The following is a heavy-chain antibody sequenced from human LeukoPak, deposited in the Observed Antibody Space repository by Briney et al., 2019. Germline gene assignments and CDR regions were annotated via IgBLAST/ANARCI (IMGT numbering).Heavy chain of an antibody. J-gene: IGHJ6*03. CDR1: GFTFSSYA. D-gene: IGHD1-1*01. V-gene: IGHV3-23*01. CDR3: AKAAGFLQPVAMDV. CDR2: ISGSGGST. Sequence: PGGSLRLSCAASGFTFSSYAMSWVRQAPGKGLEWVSAISGSGGSTHYADSVKGRFTISRDNSKNTLYLQMSSLRAEDTAVYYCAKAAGFLQPVAMDVWGKGTTVTVSS.